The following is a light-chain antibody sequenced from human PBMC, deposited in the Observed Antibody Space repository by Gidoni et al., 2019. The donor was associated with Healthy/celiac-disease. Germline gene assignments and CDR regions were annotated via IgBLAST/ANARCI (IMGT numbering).Light chain of an antibody. CDR1: QSVLYSSNNKNY. Sequence: DIVMTQSPYSLAVSLGERATIHCKSSQSVLYSSNNKNYLAWYQQKPGQPPKLLIYWASTRESGVPDRFSGSGSGTDFTLTISSLQAEDVAVYYCQQYYSTLWTFGQGTKVEIK. J-gene: IGKJ1*01. CDR2: WAS. V-gene: IGKV4-1*01. CDR3: QQYYSTLWT.